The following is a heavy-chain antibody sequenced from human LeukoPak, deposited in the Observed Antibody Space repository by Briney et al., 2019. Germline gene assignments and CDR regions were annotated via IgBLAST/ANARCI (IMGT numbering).Heavy chain of an antibody. D-gene: IGHD3-16*02. J-gene: IGHJ4*02. CDR2: IIPIFGTA. V-gene: IGHV1-69*13. Sequence: GASVKVSCKASGGTFSSYVISWVRQAPGQGLEWMGGIIPIFGTANYAQKFQGRVTITADESTSTAYMELSSLRSEDTAVYYCARDRGGYDYVWGSYRQGNYFDYWGQGTLVTVSS. CDR3: ARDRGGYDYVWGSYRQGNYFDY. CDR1: GGTFSSYV.